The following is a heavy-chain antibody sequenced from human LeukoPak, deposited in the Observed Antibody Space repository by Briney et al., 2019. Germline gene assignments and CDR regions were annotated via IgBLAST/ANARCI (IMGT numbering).Heavy chain of an antibody. D-gene: IGHD3-10*01. J-gene: IGHJ5*02. CDR3: ARMELELLWFGEDWFDP. CDR1: GYTFTSYG. Sequence: GASVKVSCKASGYTFTSYGISWVRQGPGQGLEWRGWISAYNGNTNYAQKLQGRVTMTTDTSPSTAYMELRSLRSDDTAVYYCARMELELLWFGEDWFDPWGQGTLVTVSS. CDR2: ISAYNGNT. V-gene: IGHV1-18*01.